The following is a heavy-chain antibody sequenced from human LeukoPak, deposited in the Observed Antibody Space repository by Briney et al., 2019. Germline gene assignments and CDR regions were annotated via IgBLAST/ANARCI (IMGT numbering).Heavy chain of an antibody. CDR2: IYTSGST. Sequence: PAETLSVTRLDPGDTTSREKGRWTREAAGKGQEWIGRIYTSGSTNYNPSLKSRVTMSVDTSKNQFSLKLSSVTAADTAVYYCARGPNWNYFNSAMDVWGQGPTVTVSS. D-gene: IGHD1-20*01. V-gene: IGHV4-4*07. CDR1: GDTTSREK. CDR3: ARGPNWNYFNSAMDV. J-gene: IGHJ6*02.